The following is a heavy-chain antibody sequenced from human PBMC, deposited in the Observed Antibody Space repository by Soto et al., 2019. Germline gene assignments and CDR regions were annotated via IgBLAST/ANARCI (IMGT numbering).Heavy chain of an antibody. CDR3: AREPLAGDYLLEPLLGPPN. CDR2: ISSSSSYI. D-gene: IGHD4-17*01. V-gene: IGHV3-21*01. CDR1: GFTFSSYS. Sequence: GGSLRLSCAASGFTFSSYSMNWVRQAPGKGLEWVSSISSSSSYIYYADSVKGRFTISRDNAKNSLYLQMNSLRAEDTAVYYCAREPLAGDYLLEPLLGPPNWGQGTLVTVSS. J-gene: IGHJ4*02.